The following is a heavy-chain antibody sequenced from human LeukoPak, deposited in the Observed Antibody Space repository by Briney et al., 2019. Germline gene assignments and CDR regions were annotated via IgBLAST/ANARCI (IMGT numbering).Heavy chain of an antibody. Sequence: PGGSLRLSCTASGFTFSSYTMTWVRQAPGKGLEWVSSISSSSSYIYYADSVKGRFTISRDNAKNSLYLQMNSLRAEDTAVYYCARDRVGAAAGTEYYYGMDVWGQGTTVTVSS. CDR1: GFTFSSYT. V-gene: IGHV3-21*01. D-gene: IGHD6-13*01. CDR2: ISSSSSYI. CDR3: ARDRVGAAAGTEYYYGMDV. J-gene: IGHJ6*02.